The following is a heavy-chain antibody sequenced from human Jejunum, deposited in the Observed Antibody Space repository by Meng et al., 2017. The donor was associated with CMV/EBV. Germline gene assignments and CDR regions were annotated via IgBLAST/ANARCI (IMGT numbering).Heavy chain of an antibody. CDR2: INAKNGTT. V-gene: IGHV1-2*02. Sequence: ASEHTCRVYHMHSVRQAPGQGLEWMGWINAKNGTTRSAKPFQGRVTMTRDTSINTAYVELSRLTSDDTAMYYCARGDTMLDVGDWGQGTLVTVSS. J-gene: IGHJ4*02. CDR1: EHTCRVYH. CDR3: ARGDTMLDVGD. D-gene: IGHD3-10*02.